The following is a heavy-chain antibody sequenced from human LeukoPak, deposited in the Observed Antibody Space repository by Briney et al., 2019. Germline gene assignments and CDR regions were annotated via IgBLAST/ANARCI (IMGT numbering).Heavy chain of an antibody. CDR2: IYTSGST. V-gene: IGHV4-4*07. J-gene: IGHJ3*02. D-gene: IGHD2-15*01. Sequence: SETLSLTCTVAGGSISSYYWSWIRQPAGKGLEWIGRIYTSGSTNYNPSLKSRVTMSIDTSKNQFSLKLSSVTAADTAVYYCARDVLLGYCSGGSCYPGAFDIWGQGTMVTVSS. CDR3: ARDVLLGYCSGGSCYPGAFDI. CDR1: GGSISSYY.